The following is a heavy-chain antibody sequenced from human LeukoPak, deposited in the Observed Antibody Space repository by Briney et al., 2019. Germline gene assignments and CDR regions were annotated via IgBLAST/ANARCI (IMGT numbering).Heavy chain of an antibody. Sequence: GGSLRLSCAASGFTFGSYAMHWVRQAPGKGLVWVSRINSDGSTTNYADSVKGRFTISRDNAKNTVYLQMNSLRAEDTAVYYCARGLYLKYGMGVWGQGTTVTVSS. CDR1: GFTFGSYA. CDR2: INSDGSTT. CDR3: ARGLYLKYGMGV. J-gene: IGHJ6*02. D-gene: IGHD2-8*01. V-gene: IGHV3-74*01.